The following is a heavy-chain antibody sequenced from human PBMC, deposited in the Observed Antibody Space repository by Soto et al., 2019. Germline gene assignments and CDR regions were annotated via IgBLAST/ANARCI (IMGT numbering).Heavy chain of an antibody. CDR2: ISSSSSTI. D-gene: IGHD5-18*01. CDR3: ARDRGYSYGYVPSSWFDP. CDR1: GFTFSSYS. J-gene: IGHJ5*02. Sequence: EVQLVESGGGLVQPGGSLRLSCAASGFTFSSYSMNWVRQAPGKGLEWVSYISSSSSTIYYADSVKGRFTISRDNAKNSLYLQMNSLRDEDTAVYYCARDRGYSYGYVPSSWFDPWGQGTLVTVSS. V-gene: IGHV3-48*02.